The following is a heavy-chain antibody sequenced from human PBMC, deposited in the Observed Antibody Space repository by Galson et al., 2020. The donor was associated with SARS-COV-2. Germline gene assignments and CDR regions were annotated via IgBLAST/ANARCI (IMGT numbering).Heavy chain of an antibody. CDR2: ISNDGSNK. CDR3: VKGRGGNYGDAFDI. J-gene: IGHJ3*02. D-gene: IGHD4-4*01. Sequence: GGSLRLSCAASGFIFSSYGMQWVRQAPGKGLEWVAVISNDGSNKDYADSVKGRFTISRDNYKNTLYLQMNSLRAEDTAVYYCVKGRGGNYGDAFDIWGQGTMVTVSS. CDR1: GFIFSSYG. V-gene: IGHV3-30*18.